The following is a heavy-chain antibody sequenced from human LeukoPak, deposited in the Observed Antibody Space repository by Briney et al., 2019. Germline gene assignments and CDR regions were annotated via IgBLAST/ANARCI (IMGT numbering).Heavy chain of an antibody. V-gene: IGHV1-69*04. CDR2: IIPILGIA. CDR1: GGTFSSYA. CDR3: AREGLDYDFWSGYYIDY. D-gene: IGHD3-3*01. Sequence: ASVKVSCKASGGTFSSYAISWVRQAPGQGLEWMGRIIPILGIANYAQKFQGRVTITADKSTSTAYMELSSLRSEDTAVYYCAREGLDYDFWSGYYIDYWGQGTLVTVSS. J-gene: IGHJ4*02.